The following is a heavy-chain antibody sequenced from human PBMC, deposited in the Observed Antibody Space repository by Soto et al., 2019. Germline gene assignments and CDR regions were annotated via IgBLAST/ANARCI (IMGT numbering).Heavy chain of an antibody. D-gene: IGHD3-10*01. Sequence: PGGSLRLSCAASGFTFSSYAMSWVRQAPGKGLEWVSAISGSGGSTYYADSVKGRFTISRDNSKNTLYLQMNSLRAEDTAVYYCAKDLLLWFGESDNSYYYGMDVWGQGTTVTVSS. CDR1: GFTFSSYA. CDR2: ISGSGGST. V-gene: IGHV3-23*01. J-gene: IGHJ6*02. CDR3: AKDLLLWFGESDNSYYYGMDV.